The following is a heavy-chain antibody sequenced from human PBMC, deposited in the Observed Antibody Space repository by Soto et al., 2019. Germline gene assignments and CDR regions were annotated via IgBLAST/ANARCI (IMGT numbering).Heavy chain of an antibody. CDR2: VNAGDGNT. CDR1: GYTFTSYA. Sequence: QVHLVQSGTEVKETGASVTVSCKASGYTFTSYAIHWLRQAPGQRLEWMGRVNAGDGNTKYSDNFQGRVTITRDTSASTAYMELSSLRSGDTAVSYCAREIMTEVRGRTYYDYYYRDVWGKGTPVTVSS. J-gene: IGHJ6*03. V-gene: IGHV1-3*01. D-gene: IGHD3-10*01. CDR3: AREIMTEVRGRTYYDYYYRDV.